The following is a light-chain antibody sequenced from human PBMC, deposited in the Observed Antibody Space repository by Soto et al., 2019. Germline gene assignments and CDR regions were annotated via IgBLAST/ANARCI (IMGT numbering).Light chain of an antibody. J-gene: IGKJ4*01. CDR1: QSVSSY. V-gene: IGKV3-11*01. CDR2: DAS. CDR3: QHRANWPLT. Sequence: EIVLTQSPATQSLSPGDRATLSCRASQSVSSYLAWYQQRPGQAPRLLIYDASKRATGVPARFSGSGSGTDFTLTISSQQPDDFAVYYCQHRANWPLTFGGGTKLEIK.